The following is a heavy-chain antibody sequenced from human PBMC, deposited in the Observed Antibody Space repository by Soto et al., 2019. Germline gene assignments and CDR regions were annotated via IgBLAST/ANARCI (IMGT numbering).Heavy chain of an antibody. V-gene: IGHV3-23*01. CDR2: ISGSGGST. CDR3: AKAPQFLVVPAAMPGPKTITVSAHYYYMDV. Sequence: GESLKISCAASGFTFSSYAMSWVRQAPGKGLEWVSAISGSGGSTYYADSVKGRFTISRDNSKNTLYLQMNSLRAEDTAVYYCAKAPQFLVVPAAMPGPKTITVSAHYYYMDVWGKGTTVTVSS. D-gene: IGHD2-2*01. CDR1: GFTFSSYA. J-gene: IGHJ6*03.